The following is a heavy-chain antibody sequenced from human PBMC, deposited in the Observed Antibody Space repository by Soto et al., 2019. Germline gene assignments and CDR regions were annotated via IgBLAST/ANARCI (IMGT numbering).Heavy chain of an antibody. CDR2: INAGNGNT. J-gene: IGHJ4*02. Sequence: ASVKVSCKASGYTFTSYAMHWVRQAPGQRLEWMGWINAGNGNTKYSQKFQGRVTITRDTSASTAYMELSSLRSEDTAVYYCARDGGQYRGSYYVSGSSDYWGQGPLVTVSS. CDR3: ARDGGQYRGSYYVSGSSDY. D-gene: IGHD1-26*01. V-gene: IGHV1-3*01. CDR1: GYTFTSYA.